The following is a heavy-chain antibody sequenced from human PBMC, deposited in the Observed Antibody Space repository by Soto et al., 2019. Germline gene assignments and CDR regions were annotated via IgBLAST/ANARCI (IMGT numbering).Heavy chain of an antibody. Sequence: TSETLSLTCTVSGGSISSYYWSWIRQPPGKGLEWIGYIYYSGSTNYNPSLKSRVTISVDTSKNQFSLKLSSVTAADTAVYYCARSVWSGFGYFDYWGQGTLVTVSS. CDR2: IYYSGST. J-gene: IGHJ4*02. CDR3: ARSVWSGFGYFDY. V-gene: IGHV4-59*08. D-gene: IGHD3-3*01. CDR1: GGSISSYY.